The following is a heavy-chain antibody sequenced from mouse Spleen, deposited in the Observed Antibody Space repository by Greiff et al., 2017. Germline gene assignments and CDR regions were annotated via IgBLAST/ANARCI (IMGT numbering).Heavy chain of an antibody. D-gene: IGHD1-1*01. CDR1: GFNIKDYY. Sequence: EVQLQQSGAELVRPGALVKLSCKASGFNIKDYYMHWVKQRPEQGLEWIGWIDPENGNTIYDPKFQGKASITADTSSNTAYLQLSSLTSEDTAVYYCARHYYGSSYGAMDYWGQGTSVTVSS. CDR2: IDPENGNT. CDR3: ARHYYGSSYGAMDY. V-gene: IGHV14-1*02. J-gene: IGHJ4*01.